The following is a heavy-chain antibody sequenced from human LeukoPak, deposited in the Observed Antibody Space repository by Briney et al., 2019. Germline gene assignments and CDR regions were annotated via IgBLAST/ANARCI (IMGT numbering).Heavy chain of an antibody. J-gene: IGHJ4*02. V-gene: IGHV6-1*01. D-gene: IGHD4-11*01. CDR1: GDSVSSNTAA. Sequence: SQTLSLTCAIPGDSVSSNTAAWNWIRQSPSRGLEWLGRTYYRSAWYNDYAVSVKSRITINPDTSQNQFSLHLNSVTPEDTAVYYCAREREERTIIYSNTFDCWGQGTLVTVSS. CDR3: AREREERTIIYSNTFDC. CDR2: TYYRSAWYN.